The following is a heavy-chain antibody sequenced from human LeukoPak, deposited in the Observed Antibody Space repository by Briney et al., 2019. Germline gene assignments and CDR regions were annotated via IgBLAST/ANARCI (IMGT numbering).Heavy chain of an antibody. V-gene: IGHV3-15*01. CDR1: GFTFSNAW. CDR3: TTGPPYIVLMVYDAAFDI. D-gene: IGHD2-8*01. Sequence: PGGSLRLSCAASGFTFSNAWMSWVRQAPGKGLEWVGRIKSKTDGGTTDYAAPVKGRFTISRDDSKNTLYLQMNSLKTEDTAVYYCTTGPPYIVLMVYDAAFDIWGQGTMVTVSS. J-gene: IGHJ3*02. CDR2: IKSKTDGGTT.